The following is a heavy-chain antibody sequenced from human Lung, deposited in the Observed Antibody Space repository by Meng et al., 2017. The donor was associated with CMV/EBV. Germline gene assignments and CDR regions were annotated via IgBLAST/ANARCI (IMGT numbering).Heavy chain of an antibody. J-gene: IGHJ4*02. CDR3: AKSQGVTVAGQYYYFDY. D-gene: IGHD6-19*01. Sequence: SLRLXXAASGFTFDDYAMHWVRQVPGKGLEWVSGISWNSRNIVYADSVKGRFTISRDNAKSSLYLQMNSLRGEDTALYYCAKSQGVTVAGQYYYFDYWGQGTLVTVSS. CDR2: ISWNSRNI. CDR1: GFTFDDYA. V-gene: IGHV3-9*01.